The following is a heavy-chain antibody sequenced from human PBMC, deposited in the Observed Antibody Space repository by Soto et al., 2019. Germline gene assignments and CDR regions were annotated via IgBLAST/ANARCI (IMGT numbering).Heavy chain of an antibody. CDR3: ARGGMVAFGEKLIDP. CDR2: INPHSGAT. CDR1: GYNFIGFY. D-gene: IGHD3-16*01. V-gene: IGHV1-2*02. Sequence: ASVKVSCKTSGYNFIGFYIHWVRQAPGQGLKWMGWINPHSGATLYAQKFQDRVAMTRDTSINTVYMDLNGLTSDDTAFYYCARGGMVAFGEKLIDPWGQGTLVTVSS. J-gene: IGHJ5*02.